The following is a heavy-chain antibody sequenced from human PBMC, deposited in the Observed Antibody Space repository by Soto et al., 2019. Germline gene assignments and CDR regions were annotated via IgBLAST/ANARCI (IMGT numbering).Heavy chain of an antibody. Sequence: PGGSLRLSCAASGFTFSSYATSWVRQAPGKGLEWVSAISGSGGSTYYADSVKGRFTISRDNPKNTLYLQMNSLRAEDTAVYYCAKETDYYDSSGYGRTDYWGQGTLVTVS. CDR1: GFTFSSYA. D-gene: IGHD3-22*01. CDR3: AKETDYYDSSGYGRTDY. V-gene: IGHV3-23*01. J-gene: IGHJ4*02. CDR2: ISGSGGST.